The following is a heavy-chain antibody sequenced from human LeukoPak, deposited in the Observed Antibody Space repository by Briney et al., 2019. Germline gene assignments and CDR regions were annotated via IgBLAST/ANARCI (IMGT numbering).Heavy chain of an antibody. V-gene: IGHV4-59*08. J-gene: IGHJ4*02. CDR3: ARQGPLTTAVTTRTNPFDY. CDR1: GGSISSSY. Sequence: PSETLSLTCTVSGGSISSSYWSWTRQPPGKGLEWIGYIYYSGSTNYNPSLKSRVTISVDTSKNQFSLKLNSVTAADTAVYYCARQGPLTTAVTTRTNPFDYWGQGTLVTVSS. D-gene: IGHD4-11*01. CDR2: IYYSGST.